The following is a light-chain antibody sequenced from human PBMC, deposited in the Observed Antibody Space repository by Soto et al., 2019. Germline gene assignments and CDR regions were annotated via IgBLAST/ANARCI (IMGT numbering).Light chain of an antibody. J-gene: IGKJ1*01. CDR3: HHFGSLPET. V-gene: IGKV3-20*01. CDR2: SAS. CDR1: QSVASSY. Sequence: EVVLTQSPGTRSLSPGERVTLSCRASQSVASSYLAWYQQKPGRAPRLLFYSASSRATGIPDRFSGSGSGTDFTLTISRLEPEDFAVYYCHHFGSLPETFGQGTKVDIK.